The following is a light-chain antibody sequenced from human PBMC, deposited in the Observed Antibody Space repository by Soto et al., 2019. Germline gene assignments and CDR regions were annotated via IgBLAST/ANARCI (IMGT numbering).Light chain of an antibody. CDR1: QSVSSSY. Sequence: EIVLTQSPGTLSLSPGERATLSCRASQSVSSSYLAWYQQKPGQAPRLLIYGASSRATGIPDRFSGSGSGTDFTLTIIRLEPEDVAVYYCQQYGSSPPYTFGQGTKLAIK. CDR3: QQYGSSPPYT. J-gene: IGKJ2*01. CDR2: GAS. V-gene: IGKV3-20*01.